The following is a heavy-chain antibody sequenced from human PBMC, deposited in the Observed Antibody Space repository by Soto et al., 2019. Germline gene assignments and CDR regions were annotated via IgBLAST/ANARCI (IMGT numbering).Heavy chain of an antibody. D-gene: IGHD3-10*01. Sequence: QVHLVQSGSEVRKPGSSVKVSCKDSGGTLSSYAITWVRLAPGQGLEWMGGIIPIFNIPDYAQKFQGRVSIPADKATSTAYMELSNLRPEDTAIYYCAKARGYGSGRNNHYYGMDVWGQGTTVTVSS. V-gene: IGHV1-69*17. J-gene: IGHJ6*02. CDR1: GGTLSSYA. CDR2: IIPIFNIP. CDR3: AKARGYGSGRNNHYYGMDV.